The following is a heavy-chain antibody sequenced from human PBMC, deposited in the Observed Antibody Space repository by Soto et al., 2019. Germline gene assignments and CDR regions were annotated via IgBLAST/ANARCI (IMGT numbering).Heavy chain of an antibody. CDR3: ARDWRYSCYDRGWFDP. CDR2: IWSDGST. V-gene: IGHV3-66*01. Sequence: EVQLVESGGGLVQPGGSLRLSCAASGFSVSAQYMSWVRQAPGKGLEWVSLIWSDGSTSYADSVKGRFTISRDNSKNTLYLQMNSLRVEDMAVYYCARDWRYSCYDRGWFDPWGQGTLVTVSS. CDR1: GFSVSAQY. D-gene: IGHD5-12*01. J-gene: IGHJ5*02.